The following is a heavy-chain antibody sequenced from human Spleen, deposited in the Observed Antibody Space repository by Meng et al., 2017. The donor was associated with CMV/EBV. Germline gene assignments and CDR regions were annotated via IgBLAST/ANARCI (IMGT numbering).Heavy chain of an antibody. CDR3: AGDYYDSSGYQVYYYGMDV. CDR1: FTSYY. Sequence: FTSYYMHWVRQAPGQGLEWMGIINPSGGSTSYAQKFQGRVTMTRDTSTSTVYMELSSLRSEDTAVYYCAGDYYDSSGYQVYYYGMDVWGQGTTVTVSS. CDR2: INPSGGST. V-gene: IGHV1-46*01. J-gene: IGHJ6*02. D-gene: IGHD3-22*01.